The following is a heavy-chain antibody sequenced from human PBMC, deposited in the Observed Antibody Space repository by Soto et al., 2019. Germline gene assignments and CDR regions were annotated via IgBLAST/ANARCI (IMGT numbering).Heavy chain of an antibody. Sequence: GESLKTSCKGSGYSFTSYWISWVRQMPGKGLEWMGRIDPSDSYTNYSPSFQGHVTISADKSISTAYLQWSSLKASDTAMYYCARHQWELLKHYYYYGMDVWGQGTTVTVSS. J-gene: IGHJ6*02. D-gene: IGHD1-26*01. CDR3: ARHQWELLKHYYYYGMDV. CDR2: IDPSDSYT. V-gene: IGHV5-10-1*01. CDR1: GYSFTSYW.